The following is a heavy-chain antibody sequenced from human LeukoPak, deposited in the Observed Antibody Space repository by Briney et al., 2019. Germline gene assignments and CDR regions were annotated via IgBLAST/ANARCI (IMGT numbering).Heavy chain of an antibody. D-gene: IGHD2-21*01. CDR3: TRGDYSFDY. CDR1: GFTFSTYW. CDR2: INSDGSST. V-gene: IGHV3-74*01. Sequence: PGGPLRLSCAASGFTFSTYWMHWVRQVPGKGLVWVSRINSDGSSTSYADSVKGRLTISRDNIKNTLYLQMNSLTAEDTAVYYCTRGDYSFDYWGQGTLVTVSS. J-gene: IGHJ4*02.